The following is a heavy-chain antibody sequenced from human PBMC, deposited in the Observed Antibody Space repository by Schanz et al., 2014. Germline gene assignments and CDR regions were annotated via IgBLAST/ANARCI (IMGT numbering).Heavy chain of an antibody. Sequence: QVQLQESGPGLVKPSETLSLTCTVSGASISFYDWNWIRQSPGKGLEWIGYIYHSGSPIYNPSLQSRVPITINTPKTHLSLKMESVTAADTAMYFCARQGDVYRLDYWGQGTLVTVTS. CDR2: IYHSGSP. CDR3: ARQGDVYRLDY. J-gene: IGHJ4*02. V-gene: IGHV4-59*08. D-gene: IGHD1-26*01. CDR1: GASISFYD.